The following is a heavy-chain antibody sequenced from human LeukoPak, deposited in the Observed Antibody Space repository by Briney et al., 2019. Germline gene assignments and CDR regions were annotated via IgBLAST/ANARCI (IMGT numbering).Heavy chain of an antibody. CDR2: IYYSGST. Sequence: SETLSLTCTVSGVSISSYYWSWVRQPPGKGLEWLGYIYYSGSTNYNPSLKSRVTISVDTSKNQFSLKLSSVTAADTAVYYCARDSLWFGSGMDVWGKGTTVTVSS. CDR1: GVSISSYY. D-gene: IGHD3-10*01. V-gene: IGHV4-59*01. CDR3: ARDSLWFGSGMDV. J-gene: IGHJ6*04.